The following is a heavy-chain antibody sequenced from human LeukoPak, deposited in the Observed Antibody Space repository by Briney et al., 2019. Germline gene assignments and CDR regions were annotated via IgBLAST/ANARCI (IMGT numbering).Heavy chain of an antibody. V-gene: IGHV3-23*01. D-gene: IGHD3-10*01. CDR2: MSGSGGST. Sequence: GGSLRLSCAASGFTFSSYAMSWVRQAPGKGLEWVSAMSGSGGSTYYADSVKGRFTISRDNSKNTLYLQMNSLRAEDTAVYYCAKDNFLLVRGVIMARGRFDPWGQGTLVTVSS. J-gene: IGHJ5*02. CDR3: AKDNFLLVRGVIMARGRFDP. CDR1: GFTFSSYA.